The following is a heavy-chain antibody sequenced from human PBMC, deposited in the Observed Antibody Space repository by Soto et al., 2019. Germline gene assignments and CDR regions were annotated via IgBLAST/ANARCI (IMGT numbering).Heavy chain of an antibody. CDR2: IIPNFGTA. V-gene: IGHV1-69*01. CDR3: ARGSRSSLFRYYYGMDV. J-gene: IGHJ6*02. Sequence: QVQLVQSGAEVKKPGSSVKVSCKASGGTFSSYAISWVRQAPGQGLEWMGGIIPNFGTANYAQKFQGRVTITADESTSTAYMELSSLRSEDTAVYYCARGSRSSLFRYYYGMDVWGQGTTVTVSS. CDR1: GGTFSSYA. D-gene: IGHD3-10*01.